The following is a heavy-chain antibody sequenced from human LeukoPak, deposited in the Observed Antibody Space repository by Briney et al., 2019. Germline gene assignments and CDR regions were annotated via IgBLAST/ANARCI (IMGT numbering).Heavy chain of an antibody. J-gene: IGHJ6*03. CDR1: GYTLTELS. CDR3: ALVSPPTGDYYYYMDV. Sequence: GASVKVSCKVSGYTLTELSMHWVRQAPGKGLEWMGGFDPEDGETIYAQKFQGRVTITADESTSTAYMELSSLRSEDTAVYYCALVSPPTGDYYYYMDVWGKGTTVTVSS. D-gene: IGHD6-6*01. CDR2: FDPEDGET. V-gene: IGHV1-24*01.